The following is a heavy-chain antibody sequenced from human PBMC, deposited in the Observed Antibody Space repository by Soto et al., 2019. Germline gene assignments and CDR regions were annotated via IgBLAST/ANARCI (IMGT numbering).Heavy chain of an antibody. D-gene: IGHD3-22*01. CDR3: ARHSSYYYDSSGYYFFDY. V-gene: IGHV4-39*01. CDR1: GGSISSSSYY. J-gene: IGHJ4*02. CDR2: IYYSGST. Sequence: SETLSLTCTVSGGSISSSSYYWGWIRQPPGKGLEWIGSIYYSGSTYYNPSLKSRVTISVDTSKNQFSLKLRFVTAAVTAVYYCARHSSYYYDSSGYYFFDYWGQGTLVTVSS.